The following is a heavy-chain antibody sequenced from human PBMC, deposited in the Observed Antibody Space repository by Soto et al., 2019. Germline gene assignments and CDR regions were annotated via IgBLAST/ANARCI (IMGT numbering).Heavy chain of an antibody. D-gene: IGHD1-26*01. J-gene: IGHJ4*02. CDR3: ARNHKWELRFDY. Sequence: QVQLVQSGAEVKKPGASVKVSCKASGYTFTSYGISWVRQAPGQGLEWMGWISAYNGNTNYAQKLQGRVTMTTDPYTSTAYKELRSLRSDDTAVYYCARNHKWELRFDYWGQGTLVTVSS. V-gene: IGHV1-18*04. CDR2: ISAYNGNT. CDR1: GYTFTSYG.